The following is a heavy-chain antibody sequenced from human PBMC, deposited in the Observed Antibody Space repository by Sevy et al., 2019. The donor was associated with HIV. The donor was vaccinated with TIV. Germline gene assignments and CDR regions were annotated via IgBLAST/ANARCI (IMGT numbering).Heavy chain of an antibody. CDR2: ISGSGGGT. D-gene: IGHD2-2*01. CDR1: GFTFSSYA. J-gene: IGHJ6*03. CDR3: AKDAGVPAARGTVRFYYYYMDV. Sequence: GGSLRLSCAASGFTFSSYAMSWVRQAPGKGLEWVSAISGSGGGTYYAYSVKGRFTISRDNSKNTLYLQMNSLRAEDTAVYYCAKDAGVPAARGTVRFYYYYMDVWGKGTTVTVSS. V-gene: IGHV3-23*01.